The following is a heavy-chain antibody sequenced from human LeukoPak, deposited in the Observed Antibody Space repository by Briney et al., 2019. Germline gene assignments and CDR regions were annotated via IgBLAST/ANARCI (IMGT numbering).Heavy chain of an antibody. J-gene: IGHJ4*02. CDR1: GGSISSSSYY. D-gene: IGHD1-14*01. CDR2: IYYSGST. V-gene: IGHV4-39*07. Sequence: PSETLSLTCTVSGGSISSSSYYWGWIRQPPGKGLGWVGSIYYSGSTYYNPSLKSRVTISVDTSKNQFSLKLSSVTAADTAVYSCARDFGRGPGYWGQGTLVTVSS. CDR3: ARDFGRGPGY.